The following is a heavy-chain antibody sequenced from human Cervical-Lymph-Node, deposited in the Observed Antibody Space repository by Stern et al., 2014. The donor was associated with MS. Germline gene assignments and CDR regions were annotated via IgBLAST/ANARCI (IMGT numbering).Heavy chain of an antibody. V-gene: IGHV4-59*01. J-gene: IGHJ4*02. CDR2: IDNSGST. CDR3: ARDWYISGWRTLDS. Sequence: VHLVESGPGLVKPSETLSLTCTVSGGSISSYHWSWIRQPPGKGLEWIGYIDNSGSTNYNPSLKSRVTFLVDTTKNQLSLKLSSVTAADTAVYYCARDWYISGWRTLDSWGQGTLVTVSS. D-gene: IGHD6-19*01. CDR1: GGSISSYH.